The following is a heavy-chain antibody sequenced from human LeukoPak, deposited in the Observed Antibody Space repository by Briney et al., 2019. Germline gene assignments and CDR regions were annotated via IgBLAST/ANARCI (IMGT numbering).Heavy chain of an antibody. D-gene: IGHD6-13*01. Sequence: TSETLSLTCTVSGXSISTYYGSWIRQPAGKGQEWIGRIYTSGDTNYNPSLKSRVTMSIATSKSQFSLNLSSVTAADTAMYYCARGHIAVAGSDYWGQGILVTVSS. CDR3: ARGHIAVAGSDY. CDR2: IYTSGDT. CDR1: GXSISTYY. V-gene: IGHV4-4*07. J-gene: IGHJ4*02.